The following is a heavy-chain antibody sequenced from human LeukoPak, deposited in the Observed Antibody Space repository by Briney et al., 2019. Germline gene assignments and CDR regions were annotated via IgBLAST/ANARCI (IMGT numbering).Heavy chain of an antibody. D-gene: IGHD3-10*01. CDR3: ARGSPTSITMVRGAVDV. CDR1: GFTFSSYA. CDR2: ISGSGGST. Sequence: PGRSLRLSCAASGFTFSSYAMSWVRQAPGKGLEWVSAISGSGGSTYYADSVKGRFTISRDNSKNTLYLQMNSLRAEDTAVYYCARGSPTSITMVRGAVDVWGKGTTVTVSS. V-gene: IGHV3-23*01. J-gene: IGHJ6*04.